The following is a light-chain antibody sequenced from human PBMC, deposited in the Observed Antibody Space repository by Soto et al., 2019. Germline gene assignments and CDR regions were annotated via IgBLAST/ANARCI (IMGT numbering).Light chain of an antibody. CDR1: QNIANY. V-gene: IGKV1-33*01. J-gene: IGKJ5*01. CDR2: DAS. CDR3: QQSYSTPIS. Sequence: DVQLTQSPSTLSASVGDRVAITCQASQNIANYLNWFQRRPGKAPQLLISDASHLEPGVPSRFSGQRSGTDFTLIINSLQPEDFATYYCQQSYSTPISFGQGTRLEIK.